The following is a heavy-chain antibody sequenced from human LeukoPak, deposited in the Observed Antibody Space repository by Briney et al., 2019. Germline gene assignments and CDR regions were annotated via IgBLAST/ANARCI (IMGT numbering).Heavy chain of an antibody. D-gene: IGHD4-17*01. CDR2: IYPDDSDT. V-gene: IGHV5-51*01. J-gene: IGHJ4*02. Sequence: GESLKISCKGSGYSFTFYWIGWVRQMPGKGLEWMCIIYPDDSDTRYSPSFQGQVTISADKSISTAYLQWSSLKASDTAMYYCARHYADYGIDYWGQGTLVTVSS. CDR3: ARHYADYGIDY. CDR1: GYSFTFYW.